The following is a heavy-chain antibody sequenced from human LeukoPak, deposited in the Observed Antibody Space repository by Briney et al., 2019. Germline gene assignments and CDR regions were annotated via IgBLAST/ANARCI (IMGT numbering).Heavy chain of an antibody. CDR1: GYTFTSYD. Sequence: ASVKVSCKASGYTFTSYDINWVRQATGQGLEWMGWMNPNSGNTGYAQKFQGRVTMTRNTSISTAYMELSSLRSENTAVYYCAREGGIAARPSLDYWGQGTLVTVSS. V-gene: IGHV1-8*01. D-gene: IGHD6-6*01. CDR3: AREGGIAARPSLDY. J-gene: IGHJ4*02. CDR2: MNPNSGNT.